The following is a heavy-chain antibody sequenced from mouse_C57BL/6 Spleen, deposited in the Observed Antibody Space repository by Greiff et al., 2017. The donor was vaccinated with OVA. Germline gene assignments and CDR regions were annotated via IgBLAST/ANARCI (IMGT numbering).Heavy chain of an antibody. V-gene: IGHV3-1*01. J-gene: IGHJ1*03. CDR3: ARDYYDGSSYWYFDV. Sequence: EVKLQESGPGMVKPSQSLSLTCTVTGYSITSGYDWHWIRHFPGNKLEWMGYISYSGSTNYNPSLKSRISITHDTSKNHFFLKLNSVTTEDTATYYCARDYYDGSSYWYFDVWGTGTTVTVSS. CDR1: GYSITSGYD. D-gene: IGHD1-1*01. CDR2: ISYSGST.